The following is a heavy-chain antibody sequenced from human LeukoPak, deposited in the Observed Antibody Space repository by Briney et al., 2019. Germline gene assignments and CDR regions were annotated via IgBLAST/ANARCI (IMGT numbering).Heavy chain of an antibody. J-gene: IGHJ6*02. CDR3: ARDYPIAVAGMNFYYYYGMDV. Sequence: ASVKVSCKASGGTFSSYAISWVRHAPGQGLEWMGGVIPIFGTANYAQKFQGRVTITADESTSTAYMELSSLRSDDTAVYYCARDYPIAVAGMNFYYYYGMDVWGQGTTVTVSS. D-gene: IGHD6-19*01. V-gene: IGHV1-69*13. CDR2: VIPIFGTA. CDR1: GGTFSSYA.